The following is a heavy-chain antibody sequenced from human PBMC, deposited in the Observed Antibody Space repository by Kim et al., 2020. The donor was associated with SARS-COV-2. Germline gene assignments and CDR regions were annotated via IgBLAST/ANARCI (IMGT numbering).Heavy chain of an antibody. Sequence: ASVKVSCKASGYTFTTYAIHWVRQAPGQRLEWMGWINTGNGNTKYSQKFQDILTITRATSASTAYMELSSLRSEDTAVYDYARARYCTPDGCYSLGWPIDYWGQGTLVTVSS. D-gene: IGHD2-15*01. CDR1: GYTFTTYA. V-gene: IGHV1-3*04. CDR2: INTGNGNT. CDR3: ARARYCTPDGCYSLGWPIDY. J-gene: IGHJ4*02.